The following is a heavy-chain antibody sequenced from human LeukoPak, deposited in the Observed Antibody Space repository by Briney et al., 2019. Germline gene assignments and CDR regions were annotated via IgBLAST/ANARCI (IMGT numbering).Heavy chain of an antibody. CDR3: ARDMFPGSSGVVIKNMDI. J-gene: IGHJ6*03. CDR1: SYSSTSYG. D-gene: IGHD3-3*01. CDR2: ISAYNGNT. Sequence: GASVKVSCKASSYSSTSYGFSWVRQAPGQGLEWMGWISAYNGNTKYAQKLQGRVTMTTDTYTTTAYKELRSLRSDDTAVYYCARDMFPGSSGVVIKNMDIWGKGTTVTVSS. V-gene: IGHV1-18*01.